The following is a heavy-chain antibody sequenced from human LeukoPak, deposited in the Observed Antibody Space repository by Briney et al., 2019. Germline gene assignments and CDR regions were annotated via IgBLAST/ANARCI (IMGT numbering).Heavy chain of an antibody. CDR3: AKTTAGYSSGRYPGWPVDY. CDR1: GFTFGSYA. D-gene: IGHD6-19*01. CDR2: ISGSGGST. V-gene: IGHV3-23*01. J-gene: IGHJ4*02. Sequence: GGSLRLSCAASGFTFGSYAMYWVRQAPGKGLEWVSGISGSGGSTFYADSVKGRFTISRDNSENTVYLQMNSLRADDTAVYYCAKTTAGYSSGRYPGWPVDYWGQGTLVNVSS.